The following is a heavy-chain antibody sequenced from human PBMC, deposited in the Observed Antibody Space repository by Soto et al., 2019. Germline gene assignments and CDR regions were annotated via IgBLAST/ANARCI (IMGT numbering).Heavy chain of an antibody. CDR2: IYYSGST. D-gene: IGHD1-26*01. CDR1: GGSISSGGYY. J-gene: IGHJ4*02. Sequence: QVQLQESGPGLVKPSQTLSLTCTVSGGSISSGGYYWSWIRQHPGKGLEWIGYIYYSGSTYYNPSLKSRVTISVDTSKNQFSLKLSSVTAADTAVYYCATSRIGGSYYHFVDYWGQGTLVTVSS. V-gene: IGHV4-31*03. CDR3: ATSRIGGSYYHFVDY.